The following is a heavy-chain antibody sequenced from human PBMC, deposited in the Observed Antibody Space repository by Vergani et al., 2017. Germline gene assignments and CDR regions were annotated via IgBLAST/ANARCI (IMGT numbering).Heavy chain of an antibody. CDR2: ISSSSSYI. Sequence: EVQLVESGGGLVKPGGSLRLSCAASGFTFSSYSMNWVRQAPGKGLEWVSSISSSSSYIYYADSVKGRFTISRDNAKNSLYLQRNGLRAEDTAVYYCARVISSDYFDYWGQGTLVTVSS. V-gene: IGHV3-21*01. D-gene: IGHD3-3*02. J-gene: IGHJ4*02. CDR1: GFTFSSYS. CDR3: ARVISSDYFDY.